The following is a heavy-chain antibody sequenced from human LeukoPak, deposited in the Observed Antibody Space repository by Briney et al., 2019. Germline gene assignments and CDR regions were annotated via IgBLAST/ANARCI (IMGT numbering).Heavy chain of an antibody. J-gene: IGHJ4*02. CDR1: GFTFSNYW. D-gene: IGHD5-12*01. CDR3: VRDGGVSGYDLLDY. V-gene: IGHV3-7*01. CDR2: INQDGSEE. Sequence: GGSLRLSCAASGFTFSNYWMTWVRQAPGKGLEWVAHINQDGSEEHYMDSVKARFTISRDNAKNSLSLQMNSLRAEDTAVYYCVRDGGVSGYDLLDYWGQGTLVTVSS.